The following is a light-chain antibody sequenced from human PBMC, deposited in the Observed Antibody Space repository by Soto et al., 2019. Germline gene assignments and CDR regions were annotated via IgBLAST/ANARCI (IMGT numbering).Light chain of an antibody. V-gene: IGKV3-20*01. J-gene: IGKJ1*01. CDR2: GAS. CDR1: QSVSSNF. CDR3: HQYSSSPRT. Sequence: IVVTQSPASLSVAPGEIATLSWSSSQSVSSNFLAWYQQKPGQAPRLLMYGASNRAAGIPDRFSGSGSGTDFTLTISRLAPEDFAVYYCHQYSSSPRTFGQGTKVDIK.